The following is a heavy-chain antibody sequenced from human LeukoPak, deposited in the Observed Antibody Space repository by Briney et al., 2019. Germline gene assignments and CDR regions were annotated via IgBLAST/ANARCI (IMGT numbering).Heavy chain of an antibody. D-gene: IGHD3-16*01. CDR1: GGSITSYY. Sequence: PSETLSLTRTVSGGSITSYYWSWIRQPPGKGLEWIGYIYYSGSTNYNPSLKSRVTISVDMSKNQFSLKLSSMTAADTAVYYCARFGSLREPIHDFWGQGTLVTVSS. CDR2: IYYSGST. V-gene: IGHV4-59*01. CDR3: ARFGSLREPIHDF. J-gene: IGHJ4*02.